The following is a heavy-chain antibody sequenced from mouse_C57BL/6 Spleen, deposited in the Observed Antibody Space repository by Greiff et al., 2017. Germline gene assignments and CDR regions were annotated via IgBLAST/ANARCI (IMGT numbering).Heavy chain of an antibody. CDR2: ISSGGSYT. CDR1: GFTFSSYG. J-gene: IGHJ2*01. Sequence: EVQRVESGGDLVKPGGSLKLSCAASGFTFSSYGMSWVRQTPDKRLEWVATISSGGSYTYYPDSVKGRFTISRDNAKNTLYLQMSSRKSEDTAMYYCGRHVGLRLGDYFDYWGQGTTLTVSS. V-gene: IGHV5-6*01. D-gene: IGHD2-4*01. CDR3: GRHVGLRLGDYFDY.